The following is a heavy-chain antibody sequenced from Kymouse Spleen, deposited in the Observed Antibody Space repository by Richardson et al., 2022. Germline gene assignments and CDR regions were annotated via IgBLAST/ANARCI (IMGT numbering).Heavy chain of an antibody. Sequence: QVQLVESGGGVVQPGRSLRLSCAASGFTFSSYGMHWVRQAPGKGLEWVAVIWYDGSNKYYADSVKGRFTISRDNSKNTLYLQMNSLRAEDTAVYYCAREDSSGWTGLDIWGQGTMVTVSS. J-gene: IGHJ3*02. D-gene: IGHD6-19*01. CDR1: GFTFSSYG. CDR3: AREDSSGWTGLDI. CDR2: IWYDGSNK. V-gene: IGHV3-33*01.